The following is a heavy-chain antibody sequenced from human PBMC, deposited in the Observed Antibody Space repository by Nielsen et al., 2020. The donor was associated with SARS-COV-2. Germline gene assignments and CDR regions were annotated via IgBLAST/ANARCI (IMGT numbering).Heavy chain of an antibody. Sequence: VRQAPGKGLEWVSDISGSDGTTYYGDSVKGRITIPRDNSKNTVYVQMNSLKTEDTAVYYCTTDQLWFGETMGGLVDFDYWGQGTLVTISS. CDR2: ISGSDGTT. CDR3: TTDQLWFGETMGGLVDFDY. D-gene: IGHD3-10*01. V-gene: IGHV3-23*01. J-gene: IGHJ4*02.